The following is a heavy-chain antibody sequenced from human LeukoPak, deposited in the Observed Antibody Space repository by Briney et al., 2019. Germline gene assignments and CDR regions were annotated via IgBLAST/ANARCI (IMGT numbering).Heavy chain of an antibody. J-gene: IGHJ4*02. CDR1: GFTFSSYW. CDR2: IKNDGSIT. Sequence: PGGSLRLSCAASGFTFSSYWMHWVRQAPGKGLVWVSRIKNDGSITNYADSVKGRFTISRDNAKNTLYLQMNSLRAEDTAVYYCASFCSGSSCALDFWGQGTLVTVSS. CDR3: ASFCSGSSCALDF. V-gene: IGHV3-74*01. D-gene: IGHD2-2*01.